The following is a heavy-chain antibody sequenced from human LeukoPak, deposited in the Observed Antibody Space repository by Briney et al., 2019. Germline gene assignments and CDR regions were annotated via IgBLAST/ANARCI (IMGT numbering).Heavy chain of an antibody. CDR1: GGSLSSGDYY. J-gene: IGHJ4*02. Sequence: PSETLSLTCTVSGGSLSSGDYYWSWIRQPPGKGLELIGYIYYSGSTYYNPSLKRRVTISVDTSKNQFSLKLTSVTAADTAVYYCARGPFADGYKVGYYFDYWGQGTLVTVSS. CDR3: ARGPFADGYKVGYYFDY. CDR2: IYYSGST. V-gene: IGHV4-30-4*01. D-gene: IGHD5-24*01.